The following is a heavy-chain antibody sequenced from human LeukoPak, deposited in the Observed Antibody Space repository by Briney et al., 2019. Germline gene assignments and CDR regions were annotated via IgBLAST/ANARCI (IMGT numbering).Heavy chain of an antibody. J-gene: IGHJ3*02. CDR1: GGTFSSYA. Sequence: VASVKVSCKASGGTFSSYAISWVRQAPGQGLEWMGRIIPILGIANYAQKFQGRVTITADKSTSTAYMELSSLRSEDTAVYYCARGSYPLNYYDSSVRGGDAFDIWGQGTMVTVSS. D-gene: IGHD3-22*01. CDR2: IIPILGIA. CDR3: ARGSYPLNYYDSSVRGGDAFDI. V-gene: IGHV1-69*04.